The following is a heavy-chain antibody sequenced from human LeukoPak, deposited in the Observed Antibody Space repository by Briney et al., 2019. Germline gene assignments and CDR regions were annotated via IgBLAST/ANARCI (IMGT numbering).Heavy chain of an antibody. J-gene: IGHJ4*02. CDR1: GGSVSGYY. CDR2: IYYSGST. D-gene: IGHD4-11*01. V-gene: IGHV4-59*02. CDR3: ARGLQATVTRGFDY. Sequence: SQTLSLTCAVYGGSVSGYYWSWIRQPPGKGLEWIGYIYYSGSTNYNPSLKSRVTISVDTSKNQFSLKLSSVTAADTAVYYCARGLQATVTRGFDYWGQGTLVTVSS.